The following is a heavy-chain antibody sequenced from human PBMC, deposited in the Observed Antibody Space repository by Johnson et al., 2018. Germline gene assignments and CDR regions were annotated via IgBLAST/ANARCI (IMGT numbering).Heavy chain of an antibody. CDR3: ARDLGDYPFDAFDI. D-gene: IGHD4-17*01. Sequence: VQLVESGGGLVQPGGSLRLSCAASGFTVSSNYMSWVRQAPGKGLEWVSVIYSGGSTYYADSVKGRFTISRDNSKNLLYLKMKSLRAGDRAVYYCARDLGDYPFDAFDIWGQGTMVIVSS. CDR1: GFTVSSNY. J-gene: IGHJ3*02. V-gene: IGHV3-66*02. CDR2: IYSGGST.